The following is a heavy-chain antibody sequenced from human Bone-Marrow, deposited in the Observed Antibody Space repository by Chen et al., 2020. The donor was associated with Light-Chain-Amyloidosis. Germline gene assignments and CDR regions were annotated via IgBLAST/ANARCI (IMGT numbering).Heavy chain of an antibody. CDR2: ICPDDSDA. CDR1: GYTFPNYW. CDR3: ARRRDGYNFDY. D-gene: IGHD5-12*01. J-gene: IGHJ4*02. Sequence: SGPEVKKPGESLKISCKGSGYTFPNYWIGWVRQMPGKGLEWMGVICPDDSDARYSPSFEGQVTISADKSITTAYLQWRSLKASDTAMYYCARRRDGYNFDYWGQGTLVTVSS. V-gene: IGHV5-51*01.